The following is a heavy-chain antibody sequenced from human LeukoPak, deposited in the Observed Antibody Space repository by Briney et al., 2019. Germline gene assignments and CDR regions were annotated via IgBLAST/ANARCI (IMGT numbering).Heavy chain of an antibody. Sequence: TSETLSLTCAVYGGSFSGYYWSWIRQPPGKGLEWIGEINHSGSTNYNPSLKSRVTISVDTSKNQFSLKLSSVTAADTAVYYCARGRTDFWSGYSGWYFDLWGRGTLVTVSS. D-gene: IGHD3-3*01. V-gene: IGHV4-34*01. CDR1: GGSFSGYY. J-gene: IGHJ2*01. CDR3: ARGRTDFWSGYSGWYFDL. CDR2: INHSGST.